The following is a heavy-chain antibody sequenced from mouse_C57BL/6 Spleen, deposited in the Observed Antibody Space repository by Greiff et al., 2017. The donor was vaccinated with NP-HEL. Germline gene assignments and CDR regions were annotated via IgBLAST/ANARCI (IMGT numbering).Heavy chain of an antibody. Sequence: DVMLVESGGGLVKPGGSLKLSCAASGFTFSDYGMHWVRQAPEKGLELVAYISSGSSTIYYADTVKGRFTISRDNAKNTLFLQMTSLRSEDTAMYYCARETDQYYFDYWGQGTTLTVSS. CDR1: GFTFSDYG. CDR2: ISSGSSTI. J-gene: IGHJ2*01. D-gene: IGHD4-1*01. CDR3: ARETDQYYFDY. V-gene: IGHV5-17*01.